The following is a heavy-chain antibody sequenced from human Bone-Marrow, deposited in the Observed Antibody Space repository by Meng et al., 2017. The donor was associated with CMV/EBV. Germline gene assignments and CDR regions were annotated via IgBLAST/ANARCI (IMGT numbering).Heavy chain of an antibody. CDR3: ASSLYCSSTSCYPWENYYYYGMDV. Sequence: SVKVSCNASGGTFSSYAISWVRQAPGQGLEWMGGIIPILGIANYAQKFQGRVTITADKSTSTAYMELGSLRSEDTAVYYCASSLYCSSTSCYPWENYYYYGMDVWGQGTTVTVSS. D-gene: IGHD2-2*01. CDR1: GGTFSSYA. V-gene: IGHV1-69*10. J-gene: IGHJ6*01. CDR2: IIPILGIA.